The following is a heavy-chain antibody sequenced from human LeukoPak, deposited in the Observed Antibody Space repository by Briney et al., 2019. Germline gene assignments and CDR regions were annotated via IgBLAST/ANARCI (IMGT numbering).Heavy chain of an antibody. CDR2: ISAYNGNT. D-gene: IGHD5-12*01. Sequence: ASVKVSCKASGYTFTSYGISWVRQAPGQGLEWMGWISAYNGNTNYAQKLQGRVTMTTDTSTSTAYMELRSLRSDDTAMYYCARDGGYDLLYYYYYYMDVWGKGTTVTVSS. CDR1: GYTFTSYG. CDR3: ARDGGYDLLYYYYYYMDV. V-gene: IGHV1-18*01. J-gene: IGHJ6*03.